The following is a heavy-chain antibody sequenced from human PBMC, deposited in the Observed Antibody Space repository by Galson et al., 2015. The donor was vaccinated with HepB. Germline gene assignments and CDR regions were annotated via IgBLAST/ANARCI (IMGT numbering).Heavy chain of an antibody. J-gene: IGHJ4*02. Sequence: SLRLSCAASGISFGSYAMHWVRQAPGQGLEWMAGISYDCGTTFHAHSVKGRFTIATDNSGQTLYLQMNSLRSDDTAIYYCAYGSGSYFLCNWGQGTLVTVSS. D-gene: IGHD3-10*01. CDR2: ISYDCGTT. V-gene: IGHV3-30*14. CDR1: GISFGSYA. CDR3: AYGSGSYFLCN.